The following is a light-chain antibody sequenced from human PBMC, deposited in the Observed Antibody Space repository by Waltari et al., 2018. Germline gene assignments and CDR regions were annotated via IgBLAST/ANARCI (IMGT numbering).Light chain of an antibody. J-gene: IGKJ4*01. CDR3: QQSYTSPEVT. CDR1: QSISNY. V-gene: IGKV1-39*01. Sequence: DIQLTQSPASLSAYVGDRVTITCRASQSISNYLNWYQQQPGKAPNLLIYAASNLRSGVPSRFSGSGSGTDFTLTISSLQPEDFATYYCQQSYTSPEVTFGGGTKME. CDR2: AAS.